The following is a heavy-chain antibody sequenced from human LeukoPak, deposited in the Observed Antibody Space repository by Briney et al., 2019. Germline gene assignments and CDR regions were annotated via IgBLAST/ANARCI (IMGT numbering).Heavy chain of an antibody. CDR3: ARSIVATHFDY. Sequence: GGSLRLSCAASGFTFSSYSMNWVRQAPGKGLEWVSYISSSGSTIYYADSVKGRFTISRDNAKNSLYLQMSSPRDEDTAVYYCARSIVATHFDYWGQGTLVTVSS. J-gene: IGHJ4*02. V-gene: IGHV3-48*02. D-gene: IGHD5-12*01. CDR2: ISSSGSTI. CDR1: GFTFSSYS.